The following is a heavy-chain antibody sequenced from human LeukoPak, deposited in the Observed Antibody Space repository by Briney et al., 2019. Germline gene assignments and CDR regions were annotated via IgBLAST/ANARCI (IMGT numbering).Heavy chain of an antibody. J-gene: IGHJ5*02. Sequence: GGSLRLSCAVSGFTVSNTCMNWVRQAPGKGLEWVSVLYSGGNTFYADSVKGRFTIFRDNFKNTLYLQMHSLRAEDTAVYYCARHEEMARVTAWGQGTLVTVSS. V-gene: IGHV3-53*01. CDR2: LYSGGNT. CDR1: GFTVSNTC. CDR3: ARHEEMARVTA. D-gene: IGHD5-24*01.